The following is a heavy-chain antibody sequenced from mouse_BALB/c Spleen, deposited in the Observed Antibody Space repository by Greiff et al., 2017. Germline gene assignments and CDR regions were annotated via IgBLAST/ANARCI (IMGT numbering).Heavy chain of an antibody. Sequence: LVESGAELAKPGASVKMSCKASGYTFTSYWMHWVKQRPGQGLEWIGYINPSTGYTEYNQKFKDKATLTADKSSSTAYMQLSSLTSEDSAVYYCARKAGGYAMDYWGQGTSVTVSS. CDR2: INPSTGYT. CDR3: ARKAGGYAMDY. J-gene: IGHJ4*01. V-gene: IGHV1-7*01. CDR1: GYTFTSYW.